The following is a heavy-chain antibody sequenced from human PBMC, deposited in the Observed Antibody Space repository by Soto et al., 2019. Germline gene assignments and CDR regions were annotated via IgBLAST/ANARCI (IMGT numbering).Heavy chain of an antibody. CDR3: AREVVAGDYYYYYGMDV. J-gene: IGHJ6*02. Sequence: QVQLQESGPGLVKPSQTLSLTCTVSGGSISSGGYYWSWIRQHPGKGLEWIGYIYYSGSTYYNPSLKSRVTISVDTSKNQFSLKLSSVTAADTAVYYCAREVVAGDYYYYYGMDVWGQGTTVTVSS. CDR1: GGSISSGGYY. V-gene: IGHV4-31*03. D-gene: IGHD2-15*01. CDR2: IYYSGST.